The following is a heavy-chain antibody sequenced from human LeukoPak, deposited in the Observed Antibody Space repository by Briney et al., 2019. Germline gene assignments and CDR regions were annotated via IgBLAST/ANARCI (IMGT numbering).Heavy chain of an antibody. CDR1: GYSFTSYW. D-gene: IGHD6-19*01. V-gene: IGHV5-51*01. CDR3: ARRVAEEEFDY. Sequence: GAPLKISCKGSGYSFTSYWIGWVRQMPREGLEWMGISYPGDSDTRYSPSFQGQVTILVDKSINTAYLTWSTLKASDSAMYYCARRVAEEEFDYWGQGTLVTVSS. J-gene: IGHJ4*02. CDR2: SYPGDSDT.